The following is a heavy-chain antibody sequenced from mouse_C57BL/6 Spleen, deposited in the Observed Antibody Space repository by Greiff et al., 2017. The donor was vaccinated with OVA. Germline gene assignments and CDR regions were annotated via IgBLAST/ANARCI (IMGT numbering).Heavy chain of an antibody. Sequence: EVQLQQSVAELVRPGASVKLSCTASGYTIKDNYMHWVKQRPEQGLEWIGRIDPANGNTKYATKFQGKATFTAGKSSNTAYMQLRSLTSEDTAIYYCARDYYGSNSLAMDDWGQGTSVTVSS. D-gene: IGHD1-1*01. CDR2: IDPANGNT. J-gene: IGHJ4*01. V-gene: IGHV14-3*01. CDR1: GYTIKDNY. CDR3: ARDYYGSNSLAMDD.